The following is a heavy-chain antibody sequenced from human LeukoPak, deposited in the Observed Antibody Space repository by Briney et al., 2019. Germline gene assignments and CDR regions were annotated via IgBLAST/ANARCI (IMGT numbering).Heavy chain of an antibody. V-gene: IGHV1-2*02. CDR3: ARGPLCSGGSCYSDYYYYMDV. CDR1: GYTFTGYY. Sequence: ASVKVSCKASGYTFTGYYMHWVRQAPGQGLEWMGWINPNSGGTNYAQKFQSRVTMTRDTSISTAYMELSRLRSDDTAVYYCARGPLCSGGSCYSDYYYYMDVWGKGTTVTVSS. CDR2: INPNSGGT. J-gene: IGHJ6*03. D-gene: IGHD2-15*01.